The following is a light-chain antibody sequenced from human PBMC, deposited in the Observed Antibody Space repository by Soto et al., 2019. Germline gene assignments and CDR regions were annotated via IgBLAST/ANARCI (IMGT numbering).Light chain of an antibody. J-gene: IGKJ1*01. CDR3: QQYYSFPRT. Sequence: EIVLTQSPATLSLSPGERATLSCRASQSVRSYLAWYQQKPGQTPRLLIYDAFNRATGIPARFSGSGSGTDFTLTISCLQSEDFATYYCQQYYSFPRTFGQGTKVEIK. CDR2: DAF. CDR1: QSVRSY. V-gene: IGKV3-11*01.